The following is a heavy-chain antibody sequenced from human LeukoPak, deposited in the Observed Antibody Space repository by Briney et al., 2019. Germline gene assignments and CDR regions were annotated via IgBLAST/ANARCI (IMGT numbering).Heavy chain of an antibody. D-gene: IGHD1-1*01. V-gene: IGHV4-34*01. Sequence: PSETLSLTCAVYGGSFSGYYWSWIRQPPGKGLEWIGEINHSGSTNYNPSLKSRVTISVDTSKNQFSLKLSSVTAADTAVYYCARCRGTTVLTRFDNWGQGTLVTVSS. CDR2: INHSGST. J-gene: IGHJ4*02. CDR3: ARCRGTTVLTRFDN. CDR1: GGSFSGYY.